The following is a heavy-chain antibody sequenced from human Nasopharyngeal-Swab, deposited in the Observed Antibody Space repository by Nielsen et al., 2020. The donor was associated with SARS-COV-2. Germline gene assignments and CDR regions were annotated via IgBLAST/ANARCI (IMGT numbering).Heavy chain of an antibody. CDR2: ISWNSGSI. J-gene: IGHJ6*02. CDR1: GFTFDDYA. D-gene: IGHD3-22*01. Sequence: SLKISCAASGFTFDDYAMHWVRQAPGKGLEWVSGISWNSGSIGYADSVKGRFTISRDNAKNSLYLQMNSLRAEDTAVYYCARPQSHYYDSSGYYYEVYYYGMDVWGQGTTVTVSS. CDR3: ARPQSHYYDSSGYYYEVYYYGMDV. V-gene: IGHV3-9*01.